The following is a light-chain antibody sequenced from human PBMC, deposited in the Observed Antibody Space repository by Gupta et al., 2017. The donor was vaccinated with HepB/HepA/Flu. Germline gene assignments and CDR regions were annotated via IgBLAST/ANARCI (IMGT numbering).Light chain of an antibody. V-gene: IGKV1-39*01. J-gene: IGKJ2*01. Sequence: DIQMTQSPSSLSASVGDRVSITCRASQSIMSYLNWYQQKLGKAPELLIHAASKSQSGVPSRFSDSASGTDFTLTISRLQPEDFATYYCQQSDSPPPTFGQGTKMEIK. CDR3: QQSDSPPPT. CDR1: QSIMSY. CDR2: AAS.